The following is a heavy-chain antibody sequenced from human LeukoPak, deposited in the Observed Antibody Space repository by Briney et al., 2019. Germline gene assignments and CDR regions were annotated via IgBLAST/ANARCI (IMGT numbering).Heavy chain of an antibody. V-gene: IGHV3-30-3*01. D-gene: IGHD3-10*01. CDR1: GFTFSSYA. CDR2: ISYDGSNK. Sequence: GGSLRLSCAASGFTFSSYAMHWVRQAPGKGLEWVAVISYDGSNKYYADSVKGRFIISRDNSKNTLYLQMNSLRAEGTAVYYCARGPFLGVWGQGTLVTVSS. J-gene: IGHJ4*02. CDR3: ARGPFLGV.